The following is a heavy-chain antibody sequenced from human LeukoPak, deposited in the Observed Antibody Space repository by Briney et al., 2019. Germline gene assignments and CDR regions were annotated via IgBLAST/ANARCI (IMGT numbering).Heavy chain of an antibody. CDR2: IYYSGST. Sequence: SETLSLTCTVSGGSISSSSYYWGWIRQPPGKGLEWIGSIYYSGSTYYNPSLKSRVTISVDTSKNQFSLKLSSVTAADTAVYYCARHDAGGGYAFDIWGQGTMVTVSS. CDR1: GGSISSSSYY. J-gene: IGHJ3*02. V-gene: IGHV4-39*01. CDR3: ARHDAGGGYAFDI. D-gene: IGHD5-12*01.